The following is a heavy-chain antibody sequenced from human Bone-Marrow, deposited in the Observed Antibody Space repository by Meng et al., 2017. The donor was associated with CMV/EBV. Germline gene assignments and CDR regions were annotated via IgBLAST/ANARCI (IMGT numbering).Heavy chain of an antibody. J-gene: IGHJ6*02. CDR3: TRLAGASWGYYYGMDV. CDR2: IRSKAYGGTT. CDR1: GFTFGDYA. V-gene: IGHV3-49*04. D-gene: IGHD1-26*01. Sequence: GESLKISCTASGFTFGDYAMSWVRRAPGKGLEWVGFIRSKAYGGTTEYAASVKGRFTISRDDSKSIAYLQMNSLKTEDTAVYYCTRLAGASWGYYYGMDVWGQGTTVTVSS.